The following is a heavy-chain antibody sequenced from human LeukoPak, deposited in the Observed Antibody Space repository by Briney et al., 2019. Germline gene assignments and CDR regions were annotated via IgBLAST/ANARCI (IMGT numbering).Heavy chain of an antibody. V-gene: IGHV3-23*01. D-gene: IGHD2-2*01. Sequence: GGSLRLSCAASGFTFSSYAISWVRQAPGKGLEWVSAISGSGGSTYYADSVKGRFTISRDNSKNTLYLQMNSLRAGDTAVYYCAKPGCSSTSCYSSVWDYYYYGMDVWGQGTTVTVSS. CDR2: ISGSGGST. CDR3: AKPGCSSTSCYSSVWDYYYYGMDV. J-gene: IGHJ6*02. CDR1: GFTFSSYA.